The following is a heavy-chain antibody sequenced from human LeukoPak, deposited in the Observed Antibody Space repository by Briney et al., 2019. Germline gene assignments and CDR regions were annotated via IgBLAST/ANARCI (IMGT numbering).Heavy chain of an antibody. Sequence: SQTLSLTCSVSGGSVSSGTYYWSWIRQPAGKGLEWIGRIYSSGSTDYDASLKSRGTISVDTSKNQFSLKLSSVTAADTAVYYCARFYANYFDPWGQETRVTVSS. J-gene: IGHJ5*02. CDR3: ARFYANYFDP. CDR1: GGSVSSGTYY. V-gene: IGHV4-61*02. CDR2: IYSSGST. D-gene: IGHD4/OR15-4a*01.